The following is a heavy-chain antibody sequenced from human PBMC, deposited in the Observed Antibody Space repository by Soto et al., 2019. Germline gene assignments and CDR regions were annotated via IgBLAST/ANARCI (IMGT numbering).Heavy chain of an antibody. CDR3: ARGRGGWFINQLLNAFDI. Sequence: QVQLQESGPGLVKPSETLSLTCTVSGGSISSYYWSWIRQPPGKGLEWIGYIYYSGSTNYNPSLKRRVTISVDTSKNQFSLKLSSVTAADTAVYYCARGRGGWFINQLLNAFDIWGQGTMVTVSS. J-gene: IGHJ3*02. CDR2: IYYSGST. CDR1: GGSISSYY. D-gene: IGHD2-2*01. V-gene: IGHV4-59*01.